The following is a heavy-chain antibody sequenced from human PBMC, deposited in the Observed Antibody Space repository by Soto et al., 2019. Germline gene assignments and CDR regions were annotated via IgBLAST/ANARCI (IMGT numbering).Heavy chain of an antibody. V-gene: IGHV3-30*18. CDR2: ISYEKSNK. D-gene: IGHD2-2*01. Sequence: GGSLRLSCAASGFTFSSYGMHWVRQAPGKGLEWVAVISYEKSNKYYADSVKGRFTISRDNSKNTLYLQMNSLRAEDLAVYYCAKDHVVPAAPPAYWGQGTLVTVSS. CDR1: GFTFSSYG. CDR3: AKDHVVPAAPPAY. J-gene: IGHJ4*02.